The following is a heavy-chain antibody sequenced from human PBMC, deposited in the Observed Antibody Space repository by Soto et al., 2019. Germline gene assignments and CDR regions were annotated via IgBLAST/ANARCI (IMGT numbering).Heavy chain of an antibody. J-gene: IGHJ6*02. CDR2: ISGSGGST. CDR3: AKDGGNQWLAYYYYVMDV. Sequence: GGSLRLSCAASGFTFSSYAMSWVRQAPGKGLEWVSAISGSGGSTYYADSVKGRFTISRDNSKNTLYLQMNSLRAEDTAVYYCAKDGGNQWLAYYYYVMDVWGQRTTVTVPS. V-gene: IGHV3-23*01. D-gene: IGHD6-19*01. CDR1: GFTFSSYA.